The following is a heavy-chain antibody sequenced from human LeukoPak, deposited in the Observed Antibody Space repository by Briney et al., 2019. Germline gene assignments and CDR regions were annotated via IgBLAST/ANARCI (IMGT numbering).Heavy chain of an antibody. D-gene: IGHD1-7*01. J-gene: IGHJ4*02. V-gene: IGHV1-18*01. Sequence: WASVKVSYKASGYTFTSHGISWVRQAPGEGLEWMGCISPYNNNTNYAQKFQGRVTLTTDTSTSTAYMELSSLRSDDTAVYYCARADWNYANYWGQGTLVTVSS. CDR2: ISPYNNNT. CDR1: GYTFTSHG. CDR3: ARADWNYANY.